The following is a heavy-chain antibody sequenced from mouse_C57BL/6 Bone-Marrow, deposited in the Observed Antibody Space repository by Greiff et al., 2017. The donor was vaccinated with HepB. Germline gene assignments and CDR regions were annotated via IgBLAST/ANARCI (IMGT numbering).Heavy chain of an antibody. CDR3: YGSSYGFDY. J-gene: IGHJ2*01. D-gene: IGHD1-1*01. V-gene: IGHV1-22*01. CDR2: INPNNGGT. CDR1: GYTFTDYN. Sequence: VQLKESGPELVKPGASVKMSCKASGYTFTDYNMHWVKQSHGKSLEWIGYINPNNGGTSYNQKFKGKATLTVNKSSSTAYMELRSLTSEDSAVYYCYGSSYGFDYWGQGTTLTVSS.